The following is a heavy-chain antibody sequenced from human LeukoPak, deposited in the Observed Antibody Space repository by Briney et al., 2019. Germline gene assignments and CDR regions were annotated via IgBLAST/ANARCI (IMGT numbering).Heavy chain of an antibody. CDR3: ARNPESSAFDL. Sequence: GSMTPSCVVSAFTSSTNCMSWVRPPPEKGLEFVANIKQDGSVKNYMDSLKGRYTIPRDNAGESLYLEINSLRADDTAVYYCARNPESSAFDLWGQGALVTVSS. CDR1: AFTSSTNC. CDR2: IKQDGSVK. V-gene: IGHV3-7*01. J-gene: IGHJ4*02. D-gene: IGHD5/OR15-5a*01.